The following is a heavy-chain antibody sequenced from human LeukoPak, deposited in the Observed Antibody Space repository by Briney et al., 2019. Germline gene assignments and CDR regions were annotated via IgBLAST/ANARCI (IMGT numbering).Heavy chain of an antibody. D-gene: IGHD6-19*01. CDR2: IYYSGST. V-gene: IGHV4-39*07. J-gene: IGHJ5*02. Sequence: PSETLSLTCTVSGGSISSSSYYWGWIRQPPGKGLEWIGSIYYSGSTYYNPSLKSRVTISVDTSKNQFSLKLSSVTAADTAVYYCAREVAVAENWFDPWGQGTLVTVSS. CDR1: GGSISSSSYY. CDR3: AREVAVAENWFDP.